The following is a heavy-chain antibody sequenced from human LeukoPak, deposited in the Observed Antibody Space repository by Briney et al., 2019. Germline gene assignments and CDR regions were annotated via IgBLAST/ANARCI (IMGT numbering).Heavy chain of an antibody. Sequence: SETLSLTCSVSGGSINSYYWTWIRQPPGKGLELIGHVYYSGSTYYSPSLKSRVTISVDTSKNQFSLKLSSVTAADTAVYYCARVTVSGSYYYPFPYWGQGTPVTVSS. J-gene: IGHJ4*02. CDR3: ARVTVSGSYYYPFPY. CDR1: GGSINSYY. CDR2: VYYSGST. V-gene: IGHV4-59*01. D-gene: IGHD3-10*01.